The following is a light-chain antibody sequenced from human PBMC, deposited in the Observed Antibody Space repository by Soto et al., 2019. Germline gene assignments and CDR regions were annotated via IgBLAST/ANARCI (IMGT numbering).Light chain of an antibody. CDR1: QSINAH. Sequence: EVVMTQSPATLSVSPGERVTLSCRASQSINAHLAWYQQKPGQAPRLLIHGASTRATGIPARFSGSGFGTEFILTISSLQSEDFAVYYWQPYNTWLWTFGQGTKVEIQ. V-gene: IGKV3-15*01. CDR2: GAS. CDR3: QPYNTWLWT. J-gene: IGKJ1*01.